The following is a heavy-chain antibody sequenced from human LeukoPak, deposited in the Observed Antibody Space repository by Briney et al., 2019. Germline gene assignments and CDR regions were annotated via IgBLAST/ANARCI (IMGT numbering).Heavy chain of an antibody. CDR3: ATKFDY. CDR1: GYTFTGYY. Sequence: GASVKVSCTAYGYTFTGYYMHWVRQAPGQGLEWMGWINPNSGGTNYAQKCQGRVTMTRDTAISAPYMERSRLISDGTAVFYCATKFDYWLRGTLVAVSS. V-gene: IGHV1-2*02. CDR2: INPNSGGT. J-gene: IGHJ4*02.